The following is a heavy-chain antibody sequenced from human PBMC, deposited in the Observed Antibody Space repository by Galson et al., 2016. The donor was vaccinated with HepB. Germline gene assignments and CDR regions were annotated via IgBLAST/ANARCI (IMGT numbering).Heavy chain of an antibody. V-gene: IGHV4-34*01. Sequence: SETLSLTCTVDGGSVVGYYWTWIRQSPGKRLEWIGEIDAGGSKKNNRSGKGRVTTSLDRSPTSISLKLTSVTAADTGLYFCARGRAGFQVPLAPWGLGTLVTVTS. J-gene: IGHJ5*02. CDR1: GGSVVGYY. CDR3: ARGRAGFQVPLAP. CDR2: IDAGGSK.